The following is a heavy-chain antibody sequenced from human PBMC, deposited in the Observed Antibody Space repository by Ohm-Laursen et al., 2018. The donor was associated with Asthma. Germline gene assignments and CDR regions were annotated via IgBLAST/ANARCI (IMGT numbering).Heavy chain of an antibody. V-gene: IGHV7-4-1*02. D-gene: IGHD3-10*01. CDR1: GYTFSSHN. J-gene: IGHJ3*01. CDR3: ARVRTRGLDAFDL. Sequence: ASVKVSCKASGYTFSSHNINWVRQAPGQGPEWLGWIHTITGNPTYVQGFPGRIVFSLDTSVSTAYLQISSLQAEDSAVYYCARVRTRGLDAFDLWGQGTLVTGSS. CDR2: IHTITGNP.